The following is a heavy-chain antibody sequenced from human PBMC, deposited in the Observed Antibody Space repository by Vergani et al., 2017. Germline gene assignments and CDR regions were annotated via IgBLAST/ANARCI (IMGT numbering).Heavy chain of an antibody. CDR1: GFTFNSYA. CDR3: AKVGGSTSCPYGGGAFDG. D-gene: IGHD2-2*01. V-gene: IGHV3-23*01. Sequence: QLLESGGGLIQPGGSLRLPCAASGFTFNSYAMTWVRQAPGKGLEWVSGINNNGGSTYYPDSVKGRFTIAGDNSKNTLHLQMTDLRAEDTATCYCAKVGGSTSCPYGGGAFDGWGHGTMVTVSS. CDR2: INNNGGST. J-gene: IGHJ3*01.